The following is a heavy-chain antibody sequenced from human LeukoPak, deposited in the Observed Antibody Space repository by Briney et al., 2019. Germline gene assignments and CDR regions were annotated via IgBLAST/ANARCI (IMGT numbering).Heavy chain of an antibody. CDR2: ISAYNGNT. J-gene: IGHJ3*02. CDR1: GYTFTSYG. V-gene: IGHV1-18*01. Sequence: ASVKVSCKASGYTFTSYGISWVRQAPGQGLEWMGWISAYNGNTNYAQKLQGRVTMTTDTSTSTAYMELRSLRSDDTAVYYCARETYYYGSGRRVTEAFGIWGQGTMVTVSS. CDR3: ARETYYYGSGRRVTEAFGI. D-gene: IGHD3-10*01.